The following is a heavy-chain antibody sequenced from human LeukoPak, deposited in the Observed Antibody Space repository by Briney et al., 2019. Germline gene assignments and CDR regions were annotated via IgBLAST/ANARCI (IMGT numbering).Heavy chain of an antibody. V-gene: IGHV4-59*01. CDR3: ARGTITFGGVIVINNAFDI. CDR2: IYYSGST. Sequence: PSETLSLTCTVSGGSISSYYWSWIRQPPGKGLEWIGYIYYSGSTNYNPSLKSRVTISVDTSKNQFSLKLSSVTAADTAVYYCARGTITFGGVIVINNAFDIWGQGAMVTVSS. CDR1: GGSISSYY. D-gene: IGHD3-16*02. J-gene: IGHJ3*02.